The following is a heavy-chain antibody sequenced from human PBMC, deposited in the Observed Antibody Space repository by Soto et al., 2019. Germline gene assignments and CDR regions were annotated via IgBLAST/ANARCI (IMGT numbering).Heavy chain of an antibody. Sequence: SETLSLTCAVYGESFTGYYWNWLRQTPGKGLEWIGEINRSEDTNYTPSLKSRVTISLDTSKNELSLTLSSLTAADTAVYYCARGSRSLGRVIEDAMGGFDIWGPGTMDTVS. CDR1: GESFTGYY. CDR3: ARGSRSLGRVIEDAMGGFDI. D-gene: IGHD2-2*01. J-gene: IGHJ3*02. CDR2: INRSEDT. V-gene: IGHV4-34*01.